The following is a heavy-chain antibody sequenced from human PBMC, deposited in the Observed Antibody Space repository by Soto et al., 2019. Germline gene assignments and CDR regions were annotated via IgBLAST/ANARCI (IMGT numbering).Heavy chain of an antibody. CDR3: ATLGIDLDY. Sequence: EVQLVESGGGLVKPGGSLRLSCAASGFTFRTAWMSWVRQAPGKGMEWVGRIKSKIDGETTDYAATVKGRFTMSRDDTKNTLYLQMNSLKTEDSAVYHCATLGIDLDYWGPGITVTVSS. J-gene: IGHJ4*01. CDR2: IKSKIDGETT. D-gene: IGHD6-13*01. V-gene: IGHV3-15*01. CDR1: GFTFRTAW.